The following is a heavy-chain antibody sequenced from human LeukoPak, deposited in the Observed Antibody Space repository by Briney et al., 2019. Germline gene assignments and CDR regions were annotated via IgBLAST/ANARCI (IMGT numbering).Heavy chain of an antibody. CDR1: GYTFTGYY. V-gene: IGHV1-2*04. D-gene: IGHD3-9*01. CDR3: ARGPYYDILTGHPYYFDY. J-gene: IGHJ4*02. CDR2: INPNSGGT. Sequence: GASVKVSCKASGYTFTGYYMHWVRQAPGQGLEWMGWINPNSGGTNCAQKFQGWVTMTRDTSISTAYMELSRLRSDDTAVYYCARGPYYDILTGHPYYFDYWGQGTLVTVSS.